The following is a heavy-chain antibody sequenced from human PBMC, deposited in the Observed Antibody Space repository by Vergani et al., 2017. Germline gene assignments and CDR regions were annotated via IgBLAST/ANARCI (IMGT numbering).Heavy chain of an antibody. CDR1: GGTFSSYA. CDR3: ARDRHYMVRGTTFDY. J-gene: IGHJ4*02. D-gene: IGHD3-10*01. Sequence: QVQLVQSGAEVKKPGSSVKVSCKASGGTFSSYAISWVRQAPGQGLEWMGRIIPIFGTANYAQKFQGRVTITADESTSTAYMELSSVTAADTAVYYCARDRHYMVRGTTFDYWGQGTLVTVSS. CDR2: IIPIFGTA. V-gene: IGHV1-69*18.